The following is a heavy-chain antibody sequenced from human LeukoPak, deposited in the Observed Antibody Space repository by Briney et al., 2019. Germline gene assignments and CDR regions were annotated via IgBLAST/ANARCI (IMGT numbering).Heavy chain of an antibody. V-gene: IGHV4-59*01. CDR1: GGSISSYY. CDR2: IYYSGST. Sequence: SETLSLTCTVSGGSISSYYWSWIRQPAGKGLEWIGYIYYSGSTNYNPSLKSRVTISVDTSKNQFSLKLSSVTAADTAVYYCASRYYYDSSGPYWYFDLWGRGTLVTVSS. J-gene: IGHJ2*01. CDR3: ASRYYYDSSGPYWYFDL. D-gene: IGHD3-22*01.